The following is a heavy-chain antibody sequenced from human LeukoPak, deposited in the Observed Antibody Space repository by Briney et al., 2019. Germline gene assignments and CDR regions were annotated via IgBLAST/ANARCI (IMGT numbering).Heavy chain of an antibody. D-gene: IGHD6-19*01. CDR3: ARVGSSGWHL. J-gene: IGHJ5*02. CDR1: GYTFTSYA. Sequence: ASVKVSCKASGYTFTSYAMHWVRQAPGQRLEWMGWINAGNGNTKYSQKFQGRVTMTTDTSTSTAYMELRSLRSDDTAVYYCARVGSSGWHLWGQGTLVTVSS. V-gene: IGHV1-3*01. CDR2: INAGNGNT.